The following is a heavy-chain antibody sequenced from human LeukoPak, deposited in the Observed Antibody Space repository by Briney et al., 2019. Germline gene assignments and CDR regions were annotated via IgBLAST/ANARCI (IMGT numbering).Heavy chain of an antibody. CDR2: ISGSGVI. J-gene: IGHJ5*02. CDR3: ARDSGTTGEVKFDP. V-gene: IGHV4-4*07. D-gene: IGHD3-10*01. Sequence: SETLSLTCTVSGGPITTYYLSWIRQSAGMGLEWIGRISGSGVITYNPSLKSRVILSLDTSNNHFSLKLISVTAADTAVYYCARDSGTTGEVKFDPWGQGMLVTVSS. CDR1: GGPITTYY.